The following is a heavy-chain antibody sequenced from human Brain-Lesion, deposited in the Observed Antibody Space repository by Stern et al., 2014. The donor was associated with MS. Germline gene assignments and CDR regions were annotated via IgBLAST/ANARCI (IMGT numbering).Heavy chain of an antibody. CDR1: GGSVSSTSYA. CDR2: IYYSGNT. V-gene: IGHV4-39*01. J-gene: IGHJ5*02. Sequence: VHLVESGPGLVKPSETLSLTCTVSGGSVSSTSYAWAWIRQPPGKGLEWIGTIYYSGNTYYSPSLKSRLTISLDTSKNQFPLQLRSLSAADTAVYYCAGEEDIRYCSGGSCTGNWFDPWGQGTLVTVSS. CDR3: AGEEDIRYCSGGSCTGNWFDP. D-gene: IGHD2-15*01.